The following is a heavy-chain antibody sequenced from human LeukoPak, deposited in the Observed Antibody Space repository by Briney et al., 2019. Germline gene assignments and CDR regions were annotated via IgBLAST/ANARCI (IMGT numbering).Heavy chain of an antibody. CDR3: ARVLPSVSPYNWFDP. V-gene: IGHV1-18*01. D-gene: IGHD2-8*01. CDR1: GYTFTSYG. Sequence: ASVKVSCKASGYTFTSYGISWVRQAPGQGLEWMGWISAYNGNTNYAQKLQGRVTMTTDTSTSTAYMELRSLRSDDTAVYYCARVLPSVSPYNWFDPWGQGTLDTVSS. J-gene: IGHJ5*02. CDR2: ISAYNGNT.